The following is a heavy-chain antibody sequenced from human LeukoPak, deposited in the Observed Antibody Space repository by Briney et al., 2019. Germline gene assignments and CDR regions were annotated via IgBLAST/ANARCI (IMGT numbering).Heavy chain of an antibody. CDR1: GYTFTSYD. CDR3: ARASDIGDAFDI. V-gene: IGHV1-8*01. CDR2: MNPNSGNT. Sequence: ASVKVSCKASGYTFTSYDVNWVRQATGQGLEWMGWMNPNSGNTGYAQKFQDRVTMTRNTSISTAYMELSSLRSEDTAGYYCARASDIGDAFDIWGQGTMVTVSS. D-gene: IGHD5-12*01. J-gene: IGHJ3*02.